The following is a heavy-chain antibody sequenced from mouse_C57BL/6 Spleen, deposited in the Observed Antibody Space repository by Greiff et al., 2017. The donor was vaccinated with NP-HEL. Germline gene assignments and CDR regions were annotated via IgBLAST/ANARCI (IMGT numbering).Heavy chain of an antibody. J-gene: IGHJ2*01. V-gene: IGHV1-72*01. Sequence: VKLQHPGAELVKPGASVKLSCKASGYTFTSYWMPWVKRRPGRGLEWIGRIDPNSGGTKYNEKFKSKATLTVDKPSSTAYMQLSSLTSEDSAVYYCARPRVYDGYYFDYWGQGTTLTVSS. D-gene: IGHD2-3*01. CDR3: ARPRVYDGYYFDY. CDR1: GYTFTSYW. CDR2: IDPNSGGT.